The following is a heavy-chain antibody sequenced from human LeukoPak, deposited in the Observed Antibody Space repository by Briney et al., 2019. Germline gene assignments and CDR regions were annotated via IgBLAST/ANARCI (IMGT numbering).Heavy chain of an antibody. CDR3: ARHLYDYDSSGYYRNWFDP. CDR2: IYYSGST. V-gene: IGHV4-39*01. J-gene: IGHJ5*02. D-gene: IGHD3-22*01. Sequence: SETLSLTCTVSGGSISSSSYYWGWIHQPPGKGLEWIGSIYYSGSTYYNPSLTSRVTISVDTSKNQFSLKLSSVTAADTAVYYCARHLYDYDSSGYYRNWFDPWGQGTLVTVSS. CDR1: GGSISSSSYY.